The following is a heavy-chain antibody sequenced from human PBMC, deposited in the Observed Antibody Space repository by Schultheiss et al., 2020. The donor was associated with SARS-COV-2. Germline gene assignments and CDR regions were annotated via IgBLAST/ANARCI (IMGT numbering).Heavy chain of an antibody. Sequence: SGPTLVKPTETLTLTCTVSGFSLSDTRMGVSWIRQPPGKALEWLAHILASGQKSYRTSLKSRLTISKDTSKSQVVLTMSNMNPVDTGTYYCARMAVDPRFGEPPYNDYWGQGTLVTVSS. J-gene: IGHJ4*02. V-gene: IGHV2-26*01. CDR1: GFSLSDTRMG. CDR2: ILASGQK. CDR3: ARMAVDPRFGEPPYNDY. D-gene: IGHD3-10*01.